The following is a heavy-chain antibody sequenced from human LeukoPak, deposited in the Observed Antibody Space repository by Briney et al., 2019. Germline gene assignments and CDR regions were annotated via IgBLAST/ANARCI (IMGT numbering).Heavy chain of an antibody. CDR2: IKQDGSEK. CDR1: GFTFSSYW. Sequence: GGSLRLSCAASGFTFSSYWMSWVRQAPGKGLEWVANIKQDGSEKYYVDSVKGRFTISRDNAKNSLYLQMNSLRAEDTAVYYCARDEPNRGSWYTPTPQNWFDPWGQGTLVTVSS. CDR3: ARDEPNRGSWYTPTPQNWFDP. V-gene: IGHV3-7*01. D-gene: IGHD6-13*01. J-gene: IGHJ5*02.